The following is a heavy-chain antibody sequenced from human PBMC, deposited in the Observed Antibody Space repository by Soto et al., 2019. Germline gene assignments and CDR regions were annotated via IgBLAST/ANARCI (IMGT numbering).Heavy chain of an antibody. CDR3: TRDVSWIQLWLFYFDY. V-gene: IGHV3-49*03. Sequence: PGGSLRLSCTASGFTFGDYAMSWFRQAPGKGLEWVGFIRSKAYGGTTEYAASVKGRFTISRDDSKSIAYLQMNSLKTEDTAAYYCTRDVSWIQLWLFYFDYWGQGTLVTVSS. CDR1: GFTFGDYA. J-gene: IGHJ4*02. D-gene: IGHD5-18*01. CDR2: IRSKAYGGTT.